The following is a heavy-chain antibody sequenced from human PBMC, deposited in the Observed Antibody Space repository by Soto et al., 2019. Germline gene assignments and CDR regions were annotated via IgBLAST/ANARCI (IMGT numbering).Heavy chain of an antibody. J-gene: IGHJ4*02. CDR2: VSGSGSST. CDR1: GFTFSSYA. D-gene: IGHD5-18*01. Sequence: EVQLLESGGGLVQPGGSLRLSCAASGFTFSSYALSWVRQAPGKGLEWISAVSGSGSSTYYADSVKGRFTISRDNSKITLYLQMNSLSADDTAVYFCAKDVIRDTAMAVYYFDYWGQGTLVTVSS. CDR3: AKDVIRDTAMAVYYFDY. V-gene: IGHV3-23*01.